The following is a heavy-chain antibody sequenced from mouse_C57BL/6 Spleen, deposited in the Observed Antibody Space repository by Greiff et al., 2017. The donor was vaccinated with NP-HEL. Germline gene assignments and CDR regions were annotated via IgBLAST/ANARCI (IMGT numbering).Heavy chain of an antibody. CDR2: IWTGGGT. D-gene: IGHD1-1*01. J-gene: IGHJ1*03. V-gene: IGHV2-9-1*01. CDR1: GFSLTSYA. CDR3: ARTFSYYYGRGDWYFDV. Sequence: QVQLKESGPGLVAPSQSLSITCTVSGFSLTSYAISWVRQPPGKGLEWLGVIWTGGGTNYNSALKSRLSISKDNSKSQVFLKMNSLQTDDTARYYCARTFSYYYGRGDWYFDVWGTGTTVTVSS.